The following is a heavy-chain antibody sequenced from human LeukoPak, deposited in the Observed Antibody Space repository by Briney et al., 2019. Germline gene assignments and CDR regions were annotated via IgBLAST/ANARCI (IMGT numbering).Heavy chain of an antibody. CDR1: GFTFSSYG. CDR2: IRYDGSNK. Sequence: PGGSLRLSCAASGFTFSSYGMHWVRQAPGKGLEWVAFIRYDGSNKYYADSVKGRFTISRDNSKNTLYLQMNSLRAEDTAVHYCAKEGWTYYGSGSYFDYWGQGTLVTVSS. D-gene: IGHD3-10*01. CDR3: AKEGWTYYGSGSYFDY. V-gene: IGHV3-30*02. J-gene: IGHJ4*02.